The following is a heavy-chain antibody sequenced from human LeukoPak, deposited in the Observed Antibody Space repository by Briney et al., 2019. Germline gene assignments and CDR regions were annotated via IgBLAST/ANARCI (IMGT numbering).Heavy chain of an antibody. D-gene: IGHD1-7*01. CDR1: GFTFSSYA. V-gene: IGHV3-23*01. Sequence: PGGSLRLSCAASGFTFSSYAMSWVRQAPGKGLEWVSAISGSGTNTDYADSVKGRFTISRDNAKNSLYLQMNSLRVEDTAVYYCARAHNWKYGTFDYWGQGTLVTVSS. CDR3: ARAHNWKYGTFDY. CDR2: ISGSGTNT. J-gene: IGHJ4*02.